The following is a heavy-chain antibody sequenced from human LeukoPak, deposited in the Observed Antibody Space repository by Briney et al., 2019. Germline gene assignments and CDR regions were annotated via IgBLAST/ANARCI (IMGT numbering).Heavy chain of an antibody. D-gene: IGHD2-2*02. J-gene: IGHJ4*02. V-gene: IGHV3-49*04. CDR3: TRVAPGYCSSTSCYTVDY. CDR1: GFTFGDYA. CDR2: IRSKTYGGTT. Sequence: GGSLRLSCTVSGFTFGDYAMSWVRQAPGKGLERVGFIRSKTYGGTTEYAASVKGRFSISRDDSKSIAYLQMNSLKTEDTAVYYCTRVAPGYCSSTSCYTVDYWGQGTLVTVSS.